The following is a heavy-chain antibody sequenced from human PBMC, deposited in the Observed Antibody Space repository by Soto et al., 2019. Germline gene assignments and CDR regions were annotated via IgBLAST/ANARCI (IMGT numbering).Heavy chain of an antibody. CDR3: NRDSPLY. CDR2: IRSTTSGGTT. CDR1: GFTFSSYA. V-gene: IGHV3-49*04. J-gene: IGHJ4*02. Sequence: LRLSCAASGFTFSSYAMSWVRQAPGKGLEWVGFIRSTTSGGTTQYAASVEGRFTISRDDSKGIAYLQMNNLKTEDTAVYYCNRDSPLYWGRGTLVTVSS.